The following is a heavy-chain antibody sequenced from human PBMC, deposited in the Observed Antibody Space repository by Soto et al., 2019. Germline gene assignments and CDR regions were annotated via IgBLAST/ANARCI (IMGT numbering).Heavy chain of an antibody. Sequence: QVQLVQSGAEVKKPGSSVKVSCKASGGTFSSYAISWVRQAPGQGLEWMGGIIPIFGTANDAQKFQGRVTITADESTSTGYMELISLRSEDTAVYYCARARTPLRFLEWAVDYWGQGTLVTVSS. V-gene: IGHV1-69*01. D-gene: IGHD3-3*01. CDR1: GGTFSSYA. CDR3: ARARTPLRFLEWAVDY. J-gene: IGHJ4*02. CDR2: IIPIFGTA.